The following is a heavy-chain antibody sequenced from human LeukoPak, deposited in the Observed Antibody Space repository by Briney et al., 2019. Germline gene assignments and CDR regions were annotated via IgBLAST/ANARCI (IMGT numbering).Heavy chain of an antibody. D-gene: IGHD4-17*01. CDR1: GYTFTSYD. CDR2: MNPNSGNT. V-gene: IGHV1-8*03. CDR3: ARDLYGDPNYYYMDV. Sequence: ASVKVSCKASGYTFTSYDINWVRQATGQGLEWMGWMNPNSGNTGYAQKFQGRVTITADKSTSTAYMELSSLRSEDTAVYYCARDLYGDPNYYYMDVWGKGTTVTVSS. J-gene: IGHJ6*03.